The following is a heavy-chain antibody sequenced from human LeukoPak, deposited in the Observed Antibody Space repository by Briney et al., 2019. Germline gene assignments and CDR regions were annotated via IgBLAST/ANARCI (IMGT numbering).Heavy chain of an antibody. J-gene: IGHJ4*02. V-gene: IGHV5-51*01. Sequence: GESLKISCQGSGYNFINYWIGWVRQMPGKGLEGMGIIYPGDSDTRYSPSFQGQVTISADKSINTAYLQWSSLKASDTAIYYCARRGHSSSWYSDYWGQGTLVTVSS. CDR2: IYPGDSDT. D-gene: IGHD6-13*01. CDR1: GYNFINYW. CDR3: ARRGHSSSWYSDY.